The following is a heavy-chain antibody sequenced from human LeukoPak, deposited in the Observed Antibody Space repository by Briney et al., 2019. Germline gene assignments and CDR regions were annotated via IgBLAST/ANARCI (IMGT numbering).Heavy chain of an antibody. CDR3: ARHESYYYDSSGDFDY. J-gene: IGHJ4*02. V-gene: IGHV4-39*01. CDR2: IYYSGST. D-gene: IGHD3-22*01. Sequence: PSETLSLTCTVSGGSISSTNYYWGWIRQPPGKGLEWIGSIYYSGSTYYNPSLKSRVTISVDTSKNQFSLKLSPVTAADTAVYYCARHESYYYDSSGDFDYWGQGTLVTVSS. CDR1: GGSISSTNYY.